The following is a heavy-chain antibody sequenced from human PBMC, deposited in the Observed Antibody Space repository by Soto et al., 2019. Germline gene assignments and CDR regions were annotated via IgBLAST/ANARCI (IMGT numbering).Heavy chain of an antibody. J-gene: IGHJ6*02. Sequence: ASVKVSCKASGYTFTGYYMHWVRQAPGQGLEWMGWINPNSGGTNYAQKFQGRVTMTRDTSISTAYMELSRLRSDDTAVYYCARDTVMVRGAIMYYYYGMDVWGQGTTVTVSS. D-gene: IGHD3-10*01. CDR1: GYTFTGYY. CDR3: ARDTVMVRGAIMYYYYGMDV. V-gene: IGHV1-2*02. CDR2: INPNSGGT.